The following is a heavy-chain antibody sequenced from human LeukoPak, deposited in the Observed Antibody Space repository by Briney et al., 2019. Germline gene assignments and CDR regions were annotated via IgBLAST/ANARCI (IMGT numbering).Heavy chain of an antibody. CDR1: GGSVSSGSYY. V-gene: IGHV4-61*01. J-gene: IGHJ5*02. Sequence: PSETLSLTCTVSGGSVSSGSYYWSWIRQPPGKGLEWIGYIYYSGSTNYNPSLKSRVTISVDTSKNQFSLKLSSVTAADTAVYYCARDTGSYNWNSFRFDPWGQGTLVTVSS. D-gene: IGHD1-7*01. CDR3: ARDTGSYNWNSFRFDP. CDR2: IYYSGST.